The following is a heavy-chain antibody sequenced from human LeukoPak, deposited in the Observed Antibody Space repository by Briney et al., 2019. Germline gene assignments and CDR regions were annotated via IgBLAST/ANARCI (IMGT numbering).Heavy chain of an antibody. CDR2: ISSSSSYI. D-gene: IGHD6-19*01. V-gene: IGHV3-21*01. CDR1: GFTFSSYS. J-gene: IGHJ5*02. Sequence: PGGSLRLSCAASGFTFSSYSMNWVRQAPGKGLEWVSSISSSSSYIYYADSVKGRFTISRDNAKNSLYLQMNSRRAEDTAVYYCARGITVAGTYWFDPWGQGTLVTVSS. CDR3: ARGITVAGTYWFDP.